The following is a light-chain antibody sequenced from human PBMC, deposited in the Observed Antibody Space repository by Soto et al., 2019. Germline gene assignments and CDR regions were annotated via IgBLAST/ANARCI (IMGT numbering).Light chain of an antibody. CDR1: QSVSNNY. J-gene: IGKJ1*01. V-gene: IGKV3-20*01. CDR3: QQYISSPLT. CDR2: GAS. Sequence: EIVLTQSPGTLSLSPGERATLSCRASQSVSNNYLAWYQQKPGQAPRLVIYGASSRGTGIPDRFSASGSGTAFTLTISRLEPEDFAVYYCQQYISSPLTFGQGTKVEIK.